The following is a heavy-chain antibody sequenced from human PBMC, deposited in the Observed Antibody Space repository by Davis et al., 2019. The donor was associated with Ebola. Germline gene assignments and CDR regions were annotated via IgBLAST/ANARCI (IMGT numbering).Heavy chain of an antibody. CDR2: ISPQNGNR. CDR3: ARDGSATAPRSMWTFPDP. CDR1: GYTFTNNG. D-gene: IGHD2-2*03. J-gene: IGHJ5*02. V-gene: IGHV1-18*01. Sequence: AASVKVSCKASGYTFTNNGIMWVRQAPGQGLEWMGWISPQNGNRKYAQKFQGRVAMTTDTSTSTVYMELRSLTSDDTAVYFCARDGSATAPRSMWTFPDPWGQGTLVTVSS.